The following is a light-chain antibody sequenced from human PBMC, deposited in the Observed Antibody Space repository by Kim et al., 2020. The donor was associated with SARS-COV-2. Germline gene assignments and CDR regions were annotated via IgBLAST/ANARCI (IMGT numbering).Light chain of an antibody. V-gene: IGLV2-14*04. CDR3: SSYTSSSTWV. CDR1: SSYVGGYNY. CDR2: DVS. J-gene: IGLJ3*02. Sequence: GHAITISCPGTSSYVGGYNYVSWDQQHPGKAPKLMIYDVSKRPSGVSNRFSGSKSGNTASLTISGLQAEDEADYYCSSYTSSSTWVFGGGTKLTVL.